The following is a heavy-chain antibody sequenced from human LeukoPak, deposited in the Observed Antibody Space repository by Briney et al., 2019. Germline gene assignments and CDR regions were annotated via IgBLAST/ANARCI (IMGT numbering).Heavy chain of an antibody. Sequence: GGSLRLSCTVSGFTFGDYAMSWVRQAPGKGLEWVSYISSSGSTIYYADSVKGRFTISRDNAKNSLYLQMNSLRAEDTAVYYSAELGTTMIGGVWGKGTTVTISS. CDR2: ISSSGSTI. D-gene: IGHD3-10*02. CDR3: AELGTTMIGGV. V-gene: IGHV3-48*03. J-gene: IGHJ6*04. CDR1: GFTFGDYA.